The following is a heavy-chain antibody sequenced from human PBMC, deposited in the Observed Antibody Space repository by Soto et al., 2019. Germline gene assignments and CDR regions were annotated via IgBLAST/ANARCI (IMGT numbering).Heavy chain of an antibody. CDR3: ARERTGPYGGMDS. CDR1: GFSFSDYS. J-gene: IGHJ4*02. CDR2: ISSSGIYI. D-gene: IGHD2-15*01. V-gene: IGHV3-21*05. Sequence: PGGSLRLSGAASGFSFSDYSINWARQAPWKGLEWISHISSSGIYIFYADSVKGRFTVSRENAKNSLFLQMTSLISEYSAVYYWARERTGPYGGMDSWGQGTQVAVCS.